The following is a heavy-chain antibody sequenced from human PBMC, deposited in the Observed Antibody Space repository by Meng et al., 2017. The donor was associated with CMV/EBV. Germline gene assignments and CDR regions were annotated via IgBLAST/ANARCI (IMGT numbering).Heavy chain of an antibody. D-gene: IGHD2-2*02. CDR1: GYTFTSYD. Sequence: ASVKVSCKASGYTFTSYDINWVRQATGQGLEWMGWMNPNSGNTGYAQKSQGRVTITRNTSISTAYMELSSLRSEDTAVYYCARGEGFDCSSTSCYIYYYYYYGMDVWGQGTTVTVSS. CDR3: ARGEGFDCSSTSCYIYYYYYYGMDV. V-gene: IGHV1-8*03. J-gene: IGHJ6*02. CDR2: MNPNSGNT.